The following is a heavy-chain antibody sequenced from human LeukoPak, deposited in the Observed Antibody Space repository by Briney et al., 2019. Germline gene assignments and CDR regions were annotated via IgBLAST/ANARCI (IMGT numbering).Heavy chain of an antibody. V-gene: IGHV3-23*01. J-gene: IGHJ4*02. CDR3: AKDRIPDGKYSIDF. Sequence: PGGSLRLSCAASGFTFSVYAMNWLRQAPGKGLEWVSVIVGDGGGIHYADSVKGRFTISRDNSRDTLYLQMNSLRAEDTAVYYCAKDRIPDGKYSIDFWGQGTLVTVSS. D-gene: IGHD2/OR15-2a*01. CDR2: IVGDGGGI. CDR1: GFTFSVYA.